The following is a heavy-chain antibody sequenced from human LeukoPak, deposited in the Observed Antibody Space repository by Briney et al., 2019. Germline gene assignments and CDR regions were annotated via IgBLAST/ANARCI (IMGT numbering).Heavy chain of an antibody. V-gene: IGHV4-34*01. CDR1: GGSFSGYY. CDR2: INHSGST. Sequence: SETLSLTCAVYGGSFSGYYWSWIRQPPGKGLEWIGEINHSGSTNYNPSLKSRVTISVDTSKNQFSLKLSSVTAADTAVYYCARGSTVVVVAATPDWFDPWGQGTLVTVSS. D-gene: IGHD2-15*01. J-gene: IGHJ5*02. CDR3: ARGSTVVVVAATPDWFDP.